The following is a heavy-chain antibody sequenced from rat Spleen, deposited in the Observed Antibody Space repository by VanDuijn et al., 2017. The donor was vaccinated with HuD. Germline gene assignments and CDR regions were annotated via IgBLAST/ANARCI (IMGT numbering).Heavy chain of an antibody. V-gene: IGHV5-25*01. CDR3: VRHGGSSAYYFDY. D-gene: IGHD5-1*01. Sequence: EVQLVESGGGLVQPGRSLKVSCAASGFTFSNYDMAWVRQAPTKGLEWVATISTSVGSTYYRDSVKGRFTISRDNAKSTLYLQMDSLRSGDTATFYCVRHGGSSAYYFDYWGQGVMVTVSS. CDR1: GFTFSNYD. CDR2: ISTSVGST. J-gene: IGHJ2*01.